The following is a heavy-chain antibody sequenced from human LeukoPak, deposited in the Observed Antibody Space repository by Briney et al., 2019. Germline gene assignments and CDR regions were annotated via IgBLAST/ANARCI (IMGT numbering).Heavy chain of an antibody. CDR2: IGPIFGTA. V-gene: IGHV1-69*13. CDR3: ASSGYYRHYFDY. D-gene: IGHD3-22*01. J-gene: IGHJ4*02. Sequence: SVKVSCKASGCTFSSYAISWVRQAPGQGLEWMGGIGPIFGTANYAQKFQGRVTITADESTSTAYMELSSLRSEDTAVYYCASSGYYRHYFDYWGQGTLVTVSS. CDR1: GCTFSSYA.